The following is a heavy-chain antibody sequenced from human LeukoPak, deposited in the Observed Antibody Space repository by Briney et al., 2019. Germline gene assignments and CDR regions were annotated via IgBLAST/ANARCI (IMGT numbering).Heavy chain of an antibody. Sequence: SETLSLTCTVSGGSISSYYWSWIRQPPGKGLEWIGYIYYSGSTNYNPSLKSRVTISVDTSKNQFSLKLSSVTAADTAVYYCARHGVTAMVGGFDYWGQGTLVTVSS. D-gene: IGHD5-18*01. CDR3: ARHGVTAMVGGFDY. CDR2: IYYSGST. J-gene: IGHJ4*02. CDR1: GGSISSYY. V-gene: IGHV4-59*08.